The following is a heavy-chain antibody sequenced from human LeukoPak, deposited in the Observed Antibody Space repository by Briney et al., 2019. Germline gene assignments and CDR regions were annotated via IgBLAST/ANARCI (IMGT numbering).Heavy chain of an antibody. CDR1: GGTFSSYA. V-gene: IGHV1-2*06. J-gene: IGHJ4*02. Sequence: GASVKVSCNASGGTFSSYAISWVRQDPGQGLEWMGRINPNSGGTNYAQKFQGRVTMTRDTSISTAYMELSRLRSDDTAVYYCARDPTLRVATMGVDYWGQGTLVTVSS. D-gene: IGHD5-12*01. CDR2: INPNSGGT. CDR3: ARDPTLRVATMGVDY.